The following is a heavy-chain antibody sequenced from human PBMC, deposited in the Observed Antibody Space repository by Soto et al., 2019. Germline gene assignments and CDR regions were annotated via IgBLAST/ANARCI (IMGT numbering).Heavy chain of an antibody. CDR1: GGSISSSSYY. D-gene: IGHD4-17*01. J-gene: IGHJ4*02. V-gene: IGHV4-39*01. Sequence: SETLSLTCTVSGGSISSSSYYWGWIRQPPGKGLEWIGSIYYSGSTYYNPSLKSRVTISVDTSKNQFSLKLSSVTAADTAVYYCATSREGDYDRYFDYWGQGTLVTVSS. CDR2: IYYSGST. CDR3: ATSREGDYDRYFDY.